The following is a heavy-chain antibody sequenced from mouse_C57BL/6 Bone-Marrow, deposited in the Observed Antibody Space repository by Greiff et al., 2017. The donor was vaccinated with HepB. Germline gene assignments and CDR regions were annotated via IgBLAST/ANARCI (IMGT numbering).Heavy chain of an antibody. D-gene: IGHD2-13*01. CDR2: IDPETGGT. Sequence: VQLQQSGAALVRPGASVTLSCKASGFTFTDYEMHWVKQTPVHGLEWIGAIDPETGGTAYNQKFKGKAILTADKSSSTAYMALRLQTSEDSAVYYCTRRSDYLAWFAYWGQGTLVTVSA. CDR1: GFTFTDYE. V-gene: IGHV1-15*01. J-gene: IGHJ3*01. CDR3: TRRSDYLAWFAY.